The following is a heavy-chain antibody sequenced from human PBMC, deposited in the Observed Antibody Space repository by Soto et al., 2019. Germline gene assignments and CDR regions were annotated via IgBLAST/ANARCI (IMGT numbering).Heavy chain of an antibody. CDR2: IIPLFGTA. Sequence: QVQLVQSGAEVKKPGSSVKVSCKASGGTFSSYAISWVRPAPGHGLAWMGGIIPLFGTANYAQKFQGRVTITADESTSTAYMELSSLRSEDTAVYYGARDGGEGYSYGGVVWGQGTTVTVS. CDR1: GGTFSSYA. CDR3: ARDGGEGYSYGGVV. J-gene: IGHJ6*02. V-gene: IGHV1-69*01. D-gene: IGHD5-18*01.